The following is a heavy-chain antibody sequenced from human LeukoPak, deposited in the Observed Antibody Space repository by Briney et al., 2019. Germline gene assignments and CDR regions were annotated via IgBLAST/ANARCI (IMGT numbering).Heavy chain of an antibody. CDR2: ISISSTDHI. D-gene: IGHD6-13*01. CDR1: GFTFSTFS. Sequence: GGSLRLSCGASGFTFSTFSMTWVRQAPGKGLEWVSSISISSTDHIYYADSVKGRFTISRDNAKNSLYLQMNSLRAEDTAVYYCARVGKSSSWYFIDYWGQGTLVTVSS. J-gene: IGHJ4*02. CDR3: ARVGKSSSWYFIDY. V-gene: IGHV3-21*01.